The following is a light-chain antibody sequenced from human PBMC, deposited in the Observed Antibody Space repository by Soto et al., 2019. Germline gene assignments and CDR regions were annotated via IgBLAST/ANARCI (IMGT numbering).Light chain of an antibody. CDR3: QSYESSLSALCV. Sequence: QSVLTQPPSVSGAPGQRVTISCTGSSSNIGAGYDVHWYQQLPGTAPKLLIYGNSNRPSGVPDRFSGSKSGTSASLAITGLQAEDEADYYCQSYESSLSALCVFGTGXKVTVL. CDR1: SSNIGAGYD. V-gene: IGLV1-40*01. CDR2: GNS. J-gene: IGLJ1*01.